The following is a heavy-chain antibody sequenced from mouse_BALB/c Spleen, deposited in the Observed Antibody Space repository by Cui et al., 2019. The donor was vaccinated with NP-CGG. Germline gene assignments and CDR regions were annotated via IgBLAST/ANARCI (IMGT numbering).Heavy chain of an antibody. CDR3: ARYDYYGGSYFDY. CDR1: AYTFTSYL. CDR2: IDPNSGYT. J-gene: IGHJ2*01. Sequence: QVQLQQPGADLVKPGASLKLSCKASAYTFTSYLMHWVKQRPGRGLEWIGRIDPNSGYTKYNEKFKSKATLTVDKPSSTAYMQLNSLTSEDSAVYYCARYDYYGGSYFDYWGQGTTLTVSS. D-gene: IGHD1-1*01. V-gene: IGHV1-72*01.